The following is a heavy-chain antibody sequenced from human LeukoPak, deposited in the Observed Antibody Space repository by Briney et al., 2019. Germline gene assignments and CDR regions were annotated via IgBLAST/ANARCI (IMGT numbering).Heavy chain of an antibody. D-gene: IGHD3-10*01. CDR2: ISYDGSNK. CDR1: GFTFSSYA. J-gene: IGHJ6*02. Sequence: GGSLRLSCAASGFTFSSYAMHWVRQAPGKGLEWVAVISYDGSNKYYADSVKGRFTISRDNSKNTLYLQMNSLRAEDTAVYYCAKEGPVYYYGSGSYYDYYGMDVWGQGTTVTVSS. V-gene: IGHV3-30-3*01. CDR3: AKEGPVYYYGSGSYYDYYGMDV.